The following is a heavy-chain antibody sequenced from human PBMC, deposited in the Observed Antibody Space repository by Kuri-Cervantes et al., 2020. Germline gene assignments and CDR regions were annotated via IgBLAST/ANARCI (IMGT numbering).Heavy chain of an antibody. Sequence: ASVKVSCKASGYNLHNYGISWVRQAPGQGLEWMGWISAYNGDTNYAQKLQGRVTMTTDTSTSTAYMELRSLRSDDTAVYYCARGGVGATIYYYYMDVWGKGTTVTVSS. J-gene: IGHJ6*03. D-gene: IGHD1-26*01. CDR2: ISAYNGDT. CDR1: GYNLHNYG. V-gene: IGHV1-18*01. CDR3: ARGGVGATIYYYYMDV.